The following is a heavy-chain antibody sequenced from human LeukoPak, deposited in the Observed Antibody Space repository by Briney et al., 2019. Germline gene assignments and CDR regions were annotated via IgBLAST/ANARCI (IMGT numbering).Heavy chain of an antibody. D-gene: IGHD3-3*01. CDR1: GYTFTSND. V-gene: IGHV1-8*01. Sequence: GASVKVSCKASGYTFTSNDINWVRQATGQGLEWMGWMSPNSGNTGYAQNFQGRVTMTRNTSISTAYMELSSLRSEDTAVYYCARGDIFGVVSLYYYYYMDVWGKGTTVTVSS. CDR3: ARGDIFGVVSLYYYYYMDV. J-gene: IGHJ6*03. CDR2: MSPNSGNT.